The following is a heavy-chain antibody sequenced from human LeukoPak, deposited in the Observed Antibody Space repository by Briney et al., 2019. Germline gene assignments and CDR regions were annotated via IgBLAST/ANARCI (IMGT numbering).Heavy chain of an antibody. CDR3: ARAALRTPLTYFDY. Sequence: SETLSLTCTVSGGSVSSHRYYWGWLRQPPGKGLEWIGSVYYSGSTYYNPSLKSRVTISVDTSKNQFSLKLSSVTAADTAVYYCARAALRTPLTYFDYWGQGTLVTVSS. D-gene: IGHD5-12*01. CDR1: GGSVSSHRYY. J-gene: IGHJ4*02. V-gene: IGHV4-39*07. CDR2: VYYSGST.